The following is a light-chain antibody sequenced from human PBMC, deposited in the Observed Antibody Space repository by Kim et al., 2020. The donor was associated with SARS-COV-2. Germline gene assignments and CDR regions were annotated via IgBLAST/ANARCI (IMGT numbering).Light chain of an antibody. CDR1: KLGDKY. J-gene: IGLJ2*01. V-gene: IGLV3-1*01. CDR2: QDS. Sequence: SYELTQPPSVSVSPGQTASITCSGDKLGDKYACWYQQTLGQSPVLVIYQDSKRPSGIPERFSGSNSGNTATLTISGTQAMDEADYYCQAWDSSTVVFGGG. CDR3: QAWDSSTVV.